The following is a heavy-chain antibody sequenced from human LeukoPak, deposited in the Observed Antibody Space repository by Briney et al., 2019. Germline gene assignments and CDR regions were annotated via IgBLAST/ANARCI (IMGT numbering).Heavy chain of an antibody. Sequence: GGPLRLSCAASGFTFSSYSKNWVRQAPGKGMEWVSSISSSRSYIYYADSVKGRFTISRDNAKNSLYLQMNSLRAEDTAVYYCAKPSGGSSWSLRPYYYYGMDVWGKGATVTVSS. CDR3: AKPSGGSSWSLRPYYYYGMDV. CDR1: GFTFSSYS. CDR2: ISSSRSYI. V-gene: IGHV3-21*01. J-gene: IGHJ6*04. D-gene: IGHD6-13*01.